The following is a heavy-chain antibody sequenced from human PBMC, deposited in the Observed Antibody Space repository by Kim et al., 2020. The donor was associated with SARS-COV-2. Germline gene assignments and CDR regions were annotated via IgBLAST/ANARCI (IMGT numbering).Heavy chain of an antibody. D-gene: IGHD1-26*01. CDR2: IDPNNGDT. Sequence: ASVKVSCKASGYIFTDYYVHWVRQAPGQGLEWMGRIDPNNGDTRYAQKFQGRVTMTRDTSISTAYMELSRLTSDDTAVYFCARDTWPVGGHTYNWFDPWGQGTLVTVSS. J-gene: IGHJ5*02. CDR1: GYIFTDYY. V-gene: IGHV1-2*06. CDR3: ARDTWPVGGHTYNWFDP.